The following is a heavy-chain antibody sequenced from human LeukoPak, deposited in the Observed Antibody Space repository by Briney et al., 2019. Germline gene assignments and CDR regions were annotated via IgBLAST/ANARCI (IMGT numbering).Heavy chain of an antibody. J-gene: IGHJ4*02. CDR1: GGTFSSYA. CDR3: ARGKDCYNHYFDY. CDR2: IIPIFGTA. V-gene: IGHV1-69*13. D-gene: IGHD5-24*01. Sequence: ASVKVSCKASGGTFSSYAISWVRQAPGQGLEWMGGIIPIFGTANYAQKFQGRVTITADESTSTAYMELSSLRSEDTAVYYCARGKDCYNHYFDYWGQGTLVTVSS.